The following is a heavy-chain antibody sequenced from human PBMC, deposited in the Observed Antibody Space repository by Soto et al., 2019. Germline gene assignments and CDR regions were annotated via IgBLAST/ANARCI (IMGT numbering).Heavy chain of an antibody. CDR3: ARLDYYDSTGTIYY. CDR2: IYYSGST. CDR1: GGSISSYY. V-gene: IGHV4-59*01. D-gene: IGHD3-22*01. J-gene: IGHJ4*02. Sequence: SETLSLTCTVSGGSISSYYWSWIRQPPGKGLEWIGYIYYSGSTNYNPSLKSRVTISVHTSKNQFSLKLSSVTAADTAVYYCARLDYYDSTGTIYYWGQGTLVTVSS.